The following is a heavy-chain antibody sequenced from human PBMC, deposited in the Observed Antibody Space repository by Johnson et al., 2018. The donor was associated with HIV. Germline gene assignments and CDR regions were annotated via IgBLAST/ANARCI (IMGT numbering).Heavy chain of an antibody. D-gene: IGHD6-19*01. V-gene: IGHV3-64*01. J-gene: IGHJ3*02. Sequence: VQLVESGGGLVKPGGSLRLSCAASGFTFSSYAMHWVRQAPGKGLEYVSAISSNGGSTYYANSVKGRFTISRDNSKNTLYLQMGSLRAEDMAVYYCARGVTVAGTKGQSAFDIWGQGTMVTVSS. CDR1: GFTFSSYA. CDR3: ARGVTVAGTKGQSAFDI. CDR2: ISSNGGST.